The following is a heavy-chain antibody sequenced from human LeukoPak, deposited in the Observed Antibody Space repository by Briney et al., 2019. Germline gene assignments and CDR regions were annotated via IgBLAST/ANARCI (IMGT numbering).Heavy chain of an antibody. Sequence: GGSLRLSCAASGFTFSNAWMSWVRQAPGKGLEWVGRIKSKTDGGTTDYAAPVKGRFTISRDDSKNTLYLQMNSLKTEDTAVYYCTTDPRDYGDYVRAFDIWGQGTMVTVSS. D-gene: IGHD4-17*01. CDR3: TTDPRDYGDYVRAFDI. J-gene: IGHJ3*02. CDR1: GFTFSNAW. V-gene: IGHV3-15*01. CDR2: IKSKTDGGTT.